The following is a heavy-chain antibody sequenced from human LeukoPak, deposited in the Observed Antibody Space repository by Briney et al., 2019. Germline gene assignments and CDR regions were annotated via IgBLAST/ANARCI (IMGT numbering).Heavy chain of an antibody. Sequence: SETLSLTCTVSGGSISSYYWSWIRQPAGKGLEWIGRIYTSGSTNYNPSLKSRVTISVDTSKNQFSLKLSSVTAADTAVYYCARRLYSSGWSVMDVWGKGTTVTVSS. J-gene: IGHJ6*03. D-gene: IGHD6-19*01. CDR3: ARRLYSSGWSVMDV. CDR2: IYTSGST. V-gene: IGHV4-4*07. CDR1: GGSISSYY.